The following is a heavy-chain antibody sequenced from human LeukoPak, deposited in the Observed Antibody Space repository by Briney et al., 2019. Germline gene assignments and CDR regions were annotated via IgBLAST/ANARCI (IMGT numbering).Heavy chain of an antibody. D-gene: IGHD3-9*01. CDR3: AREPLIYDILTGYYLGYYFDY. CDR2: ISSSSSYI. CDR1: GFTFSNYA. J-gene: IGHJ4*02. V-gene: IGHV3-21*01. Sequence: GGSLRLSCGASGFTFSNYAMNWVRQAPGKGLEWVSSISSSSSYIYYADSVKGRFTISRDNAKNSLYLQMNSLRAEDTAVYYCAREPLIYDILTGYYLGYYFDYWGQGTLVTVSS.